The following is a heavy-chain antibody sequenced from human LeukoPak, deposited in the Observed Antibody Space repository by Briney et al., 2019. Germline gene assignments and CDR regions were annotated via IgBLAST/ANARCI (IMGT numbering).Heavy chain of an antibody. V-gene: IGHV2-70*11. CDR1: GFSLTTGGLC. Sequence: RGSGPALVKPTQTLTLTCTFSGFSLTTGGLCVTWVRQPPGKALEWLARIDSDDDKYYSTSLEARLTISKDTSKNQVVLTMTSMDPVDTATYYCARMWGYNWNYIDYWGQGSLVTVSS. CDR2: IDSDDDK. CDR3: ARMWGYNWNYIDY. J-gene: IGHJ4*02. D-gene: IGHD1-20*01.